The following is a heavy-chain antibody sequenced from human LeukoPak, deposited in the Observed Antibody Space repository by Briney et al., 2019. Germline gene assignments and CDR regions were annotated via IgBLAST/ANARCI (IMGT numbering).Heavy chain of an antibody. CDR3: ARETDYDFWSGYAFGY. J-gene: IGHJ4*02. D-gene: IGHD3-3*01. CDR1: GGSFSGYY. V-gene: IGHV4-34*01. CDR2: INHSGST. Sequence: SETLSLTCAVYGGSFSGYYWSWIRQPPGKGLGWIGEINHSGSTNYNPSLKSRVTISVDTSKNQFSLKLSSVTAADTAVYYCARETDYDFWSGYAFGYWGQGTLVTVSS.